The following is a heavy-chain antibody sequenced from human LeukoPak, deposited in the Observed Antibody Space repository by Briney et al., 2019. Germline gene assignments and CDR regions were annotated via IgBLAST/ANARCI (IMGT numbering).Heavy chain of an antibody. J-gene: IGHJ4*02. D-gene: IGHD5-12*01. V-gene: IGHV4-39*07. CDR2: IYYSGST. Sequence: SETLSLTCTVSGSSISSYYWGWIRQPPGKGLEWIGNIYYSGSTYYNPSLKSRVTISVDTSKNQFSLKLSSVTAADTAVYYCAILITSGYLYYFDYWGQGTLVTVSS. CDR1: GSSISSYY. CDR3: AILITSGYLYYFDY.